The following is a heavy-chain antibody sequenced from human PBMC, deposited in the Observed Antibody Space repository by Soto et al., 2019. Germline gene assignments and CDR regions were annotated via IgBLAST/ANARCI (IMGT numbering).Heavy chain of an antibody. V-gene: IGHV4-31*03. Sequence: PSETLSLTCTVSGGSISSGGYYWSWIRQHPGKGLEWIGYIYYSGSTYYNPSLKSRVTISVDTSKNQFSLKLSSVTAADTAVYYCARELGGNNYYYYYGMDVWGQGTTVTVSS. CDR2: IYYSGST. CDR1: GGSISSGGYY. J-gene: IGHJ6*02. CDR3: ARELGGNNYYYYYGMDV. D-gene: IGHD6-25*01.